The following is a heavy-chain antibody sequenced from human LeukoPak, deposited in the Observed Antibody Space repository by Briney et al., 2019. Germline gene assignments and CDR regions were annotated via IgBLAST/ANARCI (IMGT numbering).Heavy chain of an antibody. CDR1: GFTVSSNY. V-gene: IGHV3-53*01. Sequence: PGGSLRLSCAASGFTVSSNYMSWVRQAPGKGLEWVSVIYSGGGTYYADSVKGRFTISRDNSKNTLYLQMNSLRAEDTAVYYCARGYSSSWYGTGYYYYGMDVWGQGTTVTVSS. CDR2: IYSGGGT. CDR3: ARGYSSSWYGTGYYYYGMDV. D-gene: IGHD6-13*01. J-gene: IGHJ6*02.